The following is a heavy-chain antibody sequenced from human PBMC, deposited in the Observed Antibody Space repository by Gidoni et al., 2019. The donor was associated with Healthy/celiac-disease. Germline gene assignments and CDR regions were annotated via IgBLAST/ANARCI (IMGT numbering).Heavy chain of an antibody. Sequence: VQLVESGGGLVQPGGSLSLSCAASGFTLSRYSMNWVRHAPGKGLQWVTENRSSSSTIYYTDSVKDRFTISRDNAKNSLYLQMNSLRAEDTAVYYCARVWAVTKFEDFDIWGQGTMVTVSS. V-gene: IGHV3-48*04. CDR2: NRSSSSTI. CDR1: GFTLSRYS. D-gene: IGHD4-17*01. J-gene: IGHJ3*02. CDR3: ARVWAVTKFEDFDI.